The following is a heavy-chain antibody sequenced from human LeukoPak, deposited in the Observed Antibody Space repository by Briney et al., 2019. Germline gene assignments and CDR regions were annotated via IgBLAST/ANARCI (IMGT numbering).Heavy chain of an antibody. Sequence: SETLSLTCTVSGGSISSSSYYWGWIRQPPGKGLEWIGSIYYSGSTYYNPPLKSRVTISVDTSKNQFSLKLSSVTAADTAVYYCARHARSGSYYRYWGQGTLVTVSS. CDR3: ARHARSGSYYRY. CDR1: GGSISSSSYY. CDR2: IYYSGST. V-gene: IGHV4-39*01. D-gene: IGHD1-26*01. J-gene: IGHJ4*02.